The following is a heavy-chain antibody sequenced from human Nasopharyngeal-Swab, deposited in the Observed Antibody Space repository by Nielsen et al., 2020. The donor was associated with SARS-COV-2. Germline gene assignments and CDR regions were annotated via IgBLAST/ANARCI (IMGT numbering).Heavy chain of an antibody. D-gene: IGHD2-2*02. CDR1: GYNFTTYW. J-gene: IGHJ6*02. CDR3: ARAGLPDTYYYYYGMDV. CDR2: IDPSDSYT. Sequence: KVSCKGSGYNFTTYWIGWVRQMPGKGLEWMGRIDPSDSYTNYSPSFQGHVTISADKSISTAYLQWSSLKASDTAMYYCARAGLPDTYYYYYGMDVWGQGTTVTVSS. V-gene: IGHV5-10-1*01.